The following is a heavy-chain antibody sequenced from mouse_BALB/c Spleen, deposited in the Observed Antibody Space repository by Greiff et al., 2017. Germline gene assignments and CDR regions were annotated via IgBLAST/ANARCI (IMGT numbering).Heavy chain of an antibody. D-gene: IGHD1-1*01. CDR2: ISSGSSTI. CDR3: ARSGRFITTVVAYWYFDV. V-gene: IGHV5-17*02. J-gene: IGHJ1*01. CDR1: GFTFSSFG. Sequence: EVHLVESGGGLVQPGGSRKLSCAASGFTFSSFGMHWVRQAPEKGLEWVAYISSGSSTIYYADTVKGRFTISRDNPKNTLFLQMTSLRSEDTAMYYCARSGRFITTVVAYWYFDVWGAGTTVTVSS.